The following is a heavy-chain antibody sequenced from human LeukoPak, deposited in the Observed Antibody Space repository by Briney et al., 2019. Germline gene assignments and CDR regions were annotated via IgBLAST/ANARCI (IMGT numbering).Heavy chain of an antibody. CDR1: GFTFSSYA. CDR2: ISGSGGST. V-gene: IGHV3-23*01. D-gene: IGHD6-6*01. CDR3: AKGSRRYSSSNYYYYYYMDV. Sequence: GGSLRLSCEASGFTFSSYAISWVRQAPGKGLEWVSAISGSGGSTYYADSVKGRFTISRDNSKNTLYLKMNSLRAEDTAVYYCAKGSRRYSSSNYYYYYYMDVWGKGTTVTVSS. J-gene: IGHJ6*03.